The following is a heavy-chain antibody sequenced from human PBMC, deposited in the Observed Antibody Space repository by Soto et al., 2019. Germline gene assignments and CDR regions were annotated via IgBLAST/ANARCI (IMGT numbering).Heavy chain of an antibody. CDR2: ISSSSSYI. Sequence: GGSLRLSCAASGFTFSSYSMNWVRQAPGKGLEWVSSISSSSSYIYYADSVKGRFTISRDNAKNSLYLQMNSLRAEDTAVYYCARASFPIVVVPAAPVDYWGQGTLVTVSS. D-gene: IGHD2-2*01. V-gene: IGHV3-21*01. J-gene: IGHJ4*02. CDR1: GFTFSSYS. CDR3: ARASFPIVVVPAAPVDY.